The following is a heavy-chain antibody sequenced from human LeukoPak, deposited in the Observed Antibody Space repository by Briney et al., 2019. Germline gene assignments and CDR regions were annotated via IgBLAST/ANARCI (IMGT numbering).Heavy chain of an antibody. V-gene: IGHV4-34*01. CDR3: ARGRTSLYYGPFDP. D-gene: IGHD3-10*01. Sequence: PSETLSLTCAVSGGSFSGYYWSWIPQPPGKGLEWIGEMNHSEGTNYNPSLKSRATMSVDTSKNQVSLKVTSVTAADTAVYFCARGRTSLYYGPFDPWGQGTQVTVT. J-gene: IGHJ5*02. CDR1: GGSFSGYY. CDR2: MNHSEGT.